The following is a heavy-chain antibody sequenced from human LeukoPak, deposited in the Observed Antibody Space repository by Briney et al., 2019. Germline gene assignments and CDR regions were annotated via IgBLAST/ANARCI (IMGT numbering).Heavy chain of an antibody. CDR3: ARGKSGYPIGDDAFDI. D-gene: IGHD3-3*01. J-gene: IGHJ3*02. V-gene: IGHV1-3*01. Sequence: GASVKVSCKASGYTFTSYAMHWVRQAPGQRLEWMGWINAGNGNTKYSQKFQGRVTITRDTSASTAYMELSSLRSEDTAVYYCARGKSGYPIGDDAFDIWGQGTMVTVSS. CDR1: GYTFTSYA. CDR2: INAGNGNT.